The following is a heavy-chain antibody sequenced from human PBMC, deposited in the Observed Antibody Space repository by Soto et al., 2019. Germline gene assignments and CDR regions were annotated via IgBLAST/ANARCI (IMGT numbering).Heavy chain of an antibody. D-gene: IGHD4-17*01. CDR1: GGSFSGYY. CDR2: INHSGST. V-gene: IGHV4-34*01. J-gene: IGHJ4*02. CDR3: ARELTDTVTTHGDQFDY. Sequence: PSETLSLNCSVYGGSFSGYYWSWIRQPPGKGLEWIGEINHSGSTNYNPSLKSRVTISVDTSKNQFSLKLSSVTAADTAVYYCARELTDTVTTHGDQFDYWGQGTLVTVSS.